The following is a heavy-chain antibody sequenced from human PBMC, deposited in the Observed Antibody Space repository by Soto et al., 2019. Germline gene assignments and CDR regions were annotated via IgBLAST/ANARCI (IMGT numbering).Heavy chain of an antibody. CDR1: GGSISSSSYY. V-gene: IGHV4-39*01. CDR2: IYYSGST. D-gene: IGHD6-6*01. CDR3: ARRIAARVLFGYYFDY. Sequence: PSETLSLTCTVSGGSISSSSYYWGWIRQPPGKGLEWIGSIYYSGSTYYNPSLKSRVTISVDTSKNQFSLKLSSVTAADTAVYYCARRIAARVLFGYYFDYWGQGTLVTVSS. J-gene: IGHJ4*02.